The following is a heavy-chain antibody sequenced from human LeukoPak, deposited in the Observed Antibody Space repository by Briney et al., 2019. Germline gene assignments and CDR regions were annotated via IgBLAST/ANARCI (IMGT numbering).Heavy chain of an antibody. Sequence: SETLSLTCTVSGGSISSYYWSWIRQPPGKGLEWIGYIYYGGTTNYNPSLKSRITISVDTSKKHFSLKLTSVTAADTAVYYCARDGMITMVRGVYYWGQGTLVTVSS. CDR1: GGSISSYY. D-gene: IGHD3-10*01. J-gene: IGHJ4*02. V-gene: IGHV4-59*12. CDR2: IYYGGTT. CDR3: ARDGMITMVRGVYY.